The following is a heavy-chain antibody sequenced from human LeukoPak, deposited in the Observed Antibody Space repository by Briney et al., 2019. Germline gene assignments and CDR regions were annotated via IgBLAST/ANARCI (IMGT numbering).Heavy chain of an antibody. CDR2: INHSGST. CDR3: AKSPRNYDSSGYYYSYYYYYMDV. CDR1: GGSFSGYY. Sequence: KTSETLSLTCAVYGGSFSGYYWSWIRQPPGKGLEWIGEINHSGSTNYNPSLKSRVTISVDTSKNQFSLKLSSVTAADTAVYYCAKSPRNYDSSGYYYSYYYYYMDVWGKGTTVTVSS. D-gene: IGHD3-22*01. J-gene: IGHJ6*03. V-gene: IGHV4-34*01.